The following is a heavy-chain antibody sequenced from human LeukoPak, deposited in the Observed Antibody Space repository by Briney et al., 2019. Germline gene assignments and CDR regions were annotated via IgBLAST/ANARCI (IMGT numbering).Heavy chain of an antibody. CDR1: GFTVSSNY. J-gene: IGHJ4*02. CDR2: ITASGDRT. CDR3: ARRDIVVIVSASGY. D-gene: IGHD2-15*01. Sequence: PGGSLRLSCAASGFTVSSNYMSWVRQAPGKGLEWVSGITASGDRTYYGDSVKGRFTVSRDNSKNTVYLQMNSLRVDDTAVYYCARRDIVVIVSASGYWGQGTLVTVSS. V-gene: IGHV3-53*01.